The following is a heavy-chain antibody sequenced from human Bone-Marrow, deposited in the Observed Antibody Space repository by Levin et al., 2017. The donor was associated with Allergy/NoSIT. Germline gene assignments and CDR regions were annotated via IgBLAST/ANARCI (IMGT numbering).Heavy chain of an antibody. CDR2: IYYNGGT. V-gene: IGHV4-31*02. CDR3: ARSRTCSGGTCYSVVGWLDP. D-gene: IGHD2-15*01. J-gene: IGHJ5*02. Sequence: SQTLSLTCTVSGDSISRADYYWNWIRQLPGKGLEWIGYIYYNGGTYYNPSLKSRLTFSVDMSKNQFSLKLSSVTAADTAMYYCARSRTCSGGTCYSVVGWLDPWGQGMSVTVSS. CDR1: GDSISRADYY.